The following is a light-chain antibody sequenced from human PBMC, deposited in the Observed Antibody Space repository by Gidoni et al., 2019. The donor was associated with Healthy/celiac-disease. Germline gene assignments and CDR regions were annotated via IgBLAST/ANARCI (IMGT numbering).Light chain of an antibody. Sequence: QSVLTQPPAVSADQGQKVTISCSGSSSNIGNNDVSWYQQLPGPAPKLLIYDNNKRPSGIPDRFSGSKSGTSATLGITGLQTGDEADYYCGTWDSSLSAVVFGGGTKLTVL. J-gene: IGLJ2*01. CDR2: DNN. V-gene: IGLV1-51*01. CDR3: GTWDSSLSAVV. CDR1: SSNIGNND.